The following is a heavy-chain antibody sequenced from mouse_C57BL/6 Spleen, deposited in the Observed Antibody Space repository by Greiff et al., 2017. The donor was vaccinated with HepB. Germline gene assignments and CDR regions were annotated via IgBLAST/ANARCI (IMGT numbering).Heavy chain of an antibody. V-gene: IGHV1-69*01. Sequence: QVQLQQPGAELVMPGASVKLSCKASGYTFTSYWMHWVKQRPGQGLEWIGEIDPSDSYTNYNQKFKGKSKLTVDKSSSTAYMQLSSLTSEDSAVYYCARSPHYYGSSYDFDYWGQGTTLTVSS. D-gene: IGHD1-1*01. CDR3: ARSPHYYGSSYDFDY. J-gene: IGHJ2*01. CDR1: GYTFTSYW. CDR2: IDPSDSYT.